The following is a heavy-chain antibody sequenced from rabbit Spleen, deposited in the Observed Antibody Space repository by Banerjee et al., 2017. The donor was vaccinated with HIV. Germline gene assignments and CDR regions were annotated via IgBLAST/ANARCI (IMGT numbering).Heavy chain of an antibody. Sequence: QSLEESGGDLVKPGGTLTLTCTASGFSFSSNYYMCWVRQAPGKGLEWIACIDAGSSGSTDYASWAKGRFTISKTSSTTVTLQMTSLTAADTATYFCARDGANNRYYVWTLWGQGTLVTVS. CDR3: ARDGANNRYYVWTL. J-gene: IGHJ3*01. CDR2: IDAGSSGST. CDR1: GFSFSSNYY. D-gene: IGHD1-1*01. V-gene: IGHV1S40*01.